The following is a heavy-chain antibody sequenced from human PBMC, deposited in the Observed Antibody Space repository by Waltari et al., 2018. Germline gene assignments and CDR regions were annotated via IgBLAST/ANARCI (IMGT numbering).Heavy chain of an antibody. Sequence: QVQLQQWGAGLLKPSETLSLTCAVYGGSFSGYYWSWIRQPPGKGLEWIGEINHRGSTNDNPSLKSRVPRSVDTSKKQFCLKLSAVTAADTAVYYCAGRLILGGSYYQIYYYYSVMDVWGQGTTVTVSS. D-gene: IGHD1-26*01. CDR3: AGRLILGGSYYQIYYYYSVMDV. J-gene: IGHJ6*02. CDR2: INHRGST. V-gene: IGHV4-34*01. CDR1: GGSFSGYY.